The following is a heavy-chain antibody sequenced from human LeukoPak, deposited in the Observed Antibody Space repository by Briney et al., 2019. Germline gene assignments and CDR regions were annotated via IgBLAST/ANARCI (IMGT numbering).Heavy chain of an antibody. J-gene: IGHJ6*03. CDR3: ARSEPVYYYYMDV. Sequence: SETLSLTCAVYGGSFSGYYWSWIRQPPGKGLEWIGYISYSGSTYYNPSLTSRLTISVDPSKNQFSLKLTSVTAADTAVYYCARSEPVYYYYMDVWGKGTTVTVSS. CDR2: ISYSGST. V-gene: IGHV4-34*09. CDR1: GGSFSGYY.